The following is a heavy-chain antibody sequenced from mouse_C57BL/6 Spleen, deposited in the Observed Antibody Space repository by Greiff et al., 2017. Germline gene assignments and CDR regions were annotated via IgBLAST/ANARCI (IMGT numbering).Heavy chain of an antibody. J-gene: IGHJ4*01. Sequence: QVQLKQSGPELVKPGASVKISCKASGYAFSSSWMNWVKQRPGKGLEWIGRIYPGDGDTNYNGKFKGKATLTADKSSSTAYMQLSSLTSEDSAVYFCARERYYYGSSYDYAMDYWGQGTSVTVSS. CDR3: ARERYYYGSSYDYAMDY. V-gene: IGHV1-82*01. CDR2: IYPGDGDT. CDR1: GYAFSSSW. D-gene: IGHD1-1*01.